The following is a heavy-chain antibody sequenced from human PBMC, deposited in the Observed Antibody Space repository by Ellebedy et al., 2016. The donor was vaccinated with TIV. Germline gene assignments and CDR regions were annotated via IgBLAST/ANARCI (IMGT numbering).Heavy chain of an antibody. J-gene: IGHJ5*02. V-gene: IGHV5-51*01. CDR3: ARAYDSSGPLPVAFDP. CDR2: IYPGDSDT. CDR1: GYSFTSYW. Sequence: GESLKISCRGSGYSFTSYWIGWVRQMPGKGLEWMGIIYPGDSDTRYSPSFQGQVTISADKSISTAYLQWSSLKASDTAMYYCARAYDSSGPLPVAFDPWGQGTLVTVSS. D-gene: IGHD3-22*01.